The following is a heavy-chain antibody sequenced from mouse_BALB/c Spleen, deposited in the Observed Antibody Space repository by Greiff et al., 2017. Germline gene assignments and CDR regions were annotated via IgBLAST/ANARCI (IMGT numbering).Heavy chain of an antibody. CDR1: GDSITSGY. D-gene: IGHD1-1*01. CDR3: ARYLGSSYRYYAMDY. Sequence: EVKLMESGPSLVKPSQTLSLTCSVTGDSITSGYWNWIRKFPGNKLEYMGYISYSGSTYYNPSLKSRISITRDTSKNQYYLQLNSVTTEDTATYYCARYLGSSYRYYAMDYWGQGTSVTVSS. J-gene: IGHJ4*01. CDR2: ISYSGST. V-gene: IGHV3-8*02.